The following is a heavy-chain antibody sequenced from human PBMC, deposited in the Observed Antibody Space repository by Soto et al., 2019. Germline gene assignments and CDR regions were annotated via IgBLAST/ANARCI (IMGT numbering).Heavy chain of an antibody. CDR2: INPSGGST. Sequence: AQVTLSCTTAGSTVTSYYIHCGRQAPGQGLEWMGIINPSGGSTSYAQKFQGRVTMTRDTSTSTVYMELSSLKTEDTAVYYCTTGPWDQWPRGYWGQGTLVTVSS. CDR3: TTGPWDQWPRGY. CDR1: GSTVTSYY. V-gene: IGHV1-46*01. J-gene: IGHJ4*02. D-gene: IGHD6-19*01.